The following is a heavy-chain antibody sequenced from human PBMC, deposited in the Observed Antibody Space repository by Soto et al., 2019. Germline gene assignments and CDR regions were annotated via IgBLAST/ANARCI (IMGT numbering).Heavy chain of an antibody. CDR1: GFTFSGYW. CDR3: AREYGSGFEP. D-gene: IGHD3-10*01. J-gene: IGHJ5*02. V-gene: IGHV3-74*01. CDR2: MNSDGSST. Sequence: EVQLVESGGGLVQPGESLRLSCAASGFTFSGYWMNWVRQAPGKGLVWVSRMNSDGSSTTYADSVKGRFTISRYNAKNTLYPQMTSLRAEDTAVYYCAREYGSGFEPWGQGTLVIVSS.